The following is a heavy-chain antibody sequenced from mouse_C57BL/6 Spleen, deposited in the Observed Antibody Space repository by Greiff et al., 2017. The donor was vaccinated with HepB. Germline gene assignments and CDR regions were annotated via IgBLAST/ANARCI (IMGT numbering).Heavy chain of an antibody. J-gene: IGHJ1*03. D-gene: IGHD1-1*01. CDR1: GYTFTSYW. V-gene: IGHV1-69*01. CDR2: IDPSDSYT. CDR3: ARLPDYYGSSRYFDV. Sequence: QVQLQQPGAELVMPGASVKLSCKASGYTFTSYWMHWVKQRPGQGLEWIGEIDPSDSYTNYNQKFKGKSTLTVAKSSSTAYMQLSSLTSEDSAVYDCARLPDYYGSSRYFDVWGTGTTVTVSS.